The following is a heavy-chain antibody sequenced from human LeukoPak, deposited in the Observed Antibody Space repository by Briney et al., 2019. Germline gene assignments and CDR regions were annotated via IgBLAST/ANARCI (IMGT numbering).Heavy chain of an antibody. D-gene: IGHD3-22*01. CDR3: ASLDYYDSSVAIH. CDR2: IYYSGST. Sequence: SETLSLTCTVSGGSISSYYWSWIRQPPGTGLEWIGYIYYSGSTNYNPSLKSRVTISVDTSKNQFSLKLSSVTAADTAVYYCASLDYYDSSVAIHWGQGTLVTVSS. J-gene: IGHJ4*02. CDR1: GGSISSYY. V-gene: IGHV4-59*01.